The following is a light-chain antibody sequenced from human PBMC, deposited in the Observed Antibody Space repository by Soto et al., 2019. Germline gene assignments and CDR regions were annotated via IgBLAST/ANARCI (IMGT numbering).Light chain of an antibody. J-gene: IGKJ5*01. Sequence: DIPMTQSPSTLSAPVEDIVTITCRASQSISSWLAWYQQKPGKAPKLLIYDASSLESGVPSRFSGSESGTEFTLTISSLQPDDFATYYCQQYNSYPISFGQGTRLEIK. CDR2: DAS. V-gene: IGKV1-5*01. CDR1: QSISSW. CDR3: QQYNSYPIS.